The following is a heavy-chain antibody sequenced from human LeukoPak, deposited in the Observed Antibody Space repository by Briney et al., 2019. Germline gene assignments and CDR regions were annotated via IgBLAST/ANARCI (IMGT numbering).Heavy chain of an antibody. V-gene: IGHV3-66*01. J-gene: IGHJ4*02. CDR2: IYSGGST. CDR3: ARGRDGSGSYHY. CDR1: GFTFSSNY. Sequence: QSGGSLRLSCAASGFTFSSNYMSWVRQAPGKGLEWVSVIYSGGSTYYADSVKGRFTISRDNSKNPLYLQMNSLRTEDTAVYYCARGRDGSGSYHYWGQGTLVTVSS. D-gene: IGHD3-10*01.